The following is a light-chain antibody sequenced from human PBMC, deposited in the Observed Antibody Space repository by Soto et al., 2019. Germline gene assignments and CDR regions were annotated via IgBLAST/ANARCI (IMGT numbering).Light chain of an antibody. V-gene: IGLV2-23*02. Sequence: QSVLTQPASVSGSPGQSITISCTGTSSDVGSYNLVSWYQQHPGKAPKLMIYEVSKRPSGVSNRFSGSKSGNTASLTISGLQAEDETDYYCAAWDDSLSGVVFGGGTKLTVL. CDR3: AAWDDSLSGVV. J-gene: IGLJ2*01. CDR2: EVS. CDR1: SSDVGSYNL.